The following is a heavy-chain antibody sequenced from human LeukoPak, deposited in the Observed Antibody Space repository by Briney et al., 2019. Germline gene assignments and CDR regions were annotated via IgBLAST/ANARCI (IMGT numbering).Heavy chain of an antibody. J-gene: IGHJ4*02. D-gene: IGHD5-24*01. CDR2: IYYSGST. Sequence: PSETLSLTCTVSGDSISSSSYYWGWIRQPPGKGLEWIGSIYYSGSTYYNPSLKSRVTISVDTSKNQFSLKLSSVTAADTAVYYCARGERDFDYWGQGTLVTVSS. CDR3: ARGERDFDY. CDR1: GDSISSSSYY. V-gene: IGHV4-39*07.